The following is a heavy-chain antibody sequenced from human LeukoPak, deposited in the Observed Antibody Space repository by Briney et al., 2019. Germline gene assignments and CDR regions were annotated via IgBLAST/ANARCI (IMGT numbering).Heavy chain of an antibody. J-gene: IGHJ5*02. V-gene: IGHV1-2*02. Sequence: ASVKVSCKASGYTFTSYGISWVRQAPGQGLEWMGWINPNSGGTNYAQKFQGRVTMTRDTSISTAYMELSRLRSDDMAVYYCARVTQVTKRRIAVAGTGAYNWFDPWGQGTLVTVSS. CDR1: GYTFTSYG. CDR3: ARVTQVTKRRIAVAGTGAYNWFDP. D-gene: IGHD6-19*01. CDR2: INPNSGGT.